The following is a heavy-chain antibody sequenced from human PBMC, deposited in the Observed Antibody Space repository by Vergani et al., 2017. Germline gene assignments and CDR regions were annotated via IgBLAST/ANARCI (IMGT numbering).Heavy chain of an antibody. D-gene: IGHD2-2*01. CDR2: IYYSGST. Sequence: QVQLQESGPGLVKPSETLSLTCTVSGGSISSYYWSWIRQPPGKGLEWIGYIYYSGSTNYNPSLKSRVTISVDTSKNQFSLKLSSLTAADTAVYYCARDGPLGYCSSTSCAIGFDPWGQGTLVTISS. J-gene: IGHJ5*02. CDR3: ARDGPLGYCSSTSCAIGFDP. V-gene: IGHV4-59*01. CDR1: GGSISSYY.